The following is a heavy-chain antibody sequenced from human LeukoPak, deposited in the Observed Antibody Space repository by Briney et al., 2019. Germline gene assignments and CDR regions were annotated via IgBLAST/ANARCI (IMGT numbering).Heavy chain of an antibody. Sequence: SETLSLTCAVYGGSFSGYYWIWIRQPPGKGLERIGEINHSGSTNSNPSLKSRGTISVDTSKNQISLKLSSVTAADTAVYYCARATEGNDHVWAFDIWGQGTMVTVSS. CDR3: ARATEGNDHVWAFDI. D-gene: IGHD1-14*01. V-gene: IGHV4-34*01. CDR2: INHSGST. J-gene: IGHJ3*02. CDR1: GGSFSGYY.